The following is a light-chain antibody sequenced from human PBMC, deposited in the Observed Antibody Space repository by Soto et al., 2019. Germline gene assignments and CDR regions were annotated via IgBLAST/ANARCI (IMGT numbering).Light chain of an antibody. Sequence: EIVLTQSPGTLSLSPGERATLSCRASQSVSSSYLAWYQQKPGQAPRLLIYGASSRATGIPDRFSGSGSRTDFTLTISRLEPEDCAVYYCHQYVSSPLTFGGGTKVEIK. CDR2: GAS. CDR1: QSVSSSY. J-gene: IGKJ4*01. V-gene: IGKV3-20*01. CDR3: HQYVSSPLT.